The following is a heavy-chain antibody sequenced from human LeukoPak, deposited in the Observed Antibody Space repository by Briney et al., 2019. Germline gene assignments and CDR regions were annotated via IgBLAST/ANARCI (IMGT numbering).Heavy chain of an antibody. CDR1: GFTFDDYG. D-gene: IGHD6-13*01. J-gene: IGHJ6*03. V-gene: IGHV3-20*04. CDR2: INWNGGST. CDR3: ARAEGSSWYADGGYYYYYYMDV. Sequence: PGGSLRLSCAASGFTFDDYGMSWVRQAPGKGLEWVSGINWNGGSTGYADSVKGRFTISRDNAKNSLYLQMNSLRAEDTALYYCARAEGSSWYADGGYYYYYYMDVWGKGTTVTVSS.